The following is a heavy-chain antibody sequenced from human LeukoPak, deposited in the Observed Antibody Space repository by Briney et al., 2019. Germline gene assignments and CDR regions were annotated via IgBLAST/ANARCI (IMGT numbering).Heavy chain of an antibody. CDR2: IYPGDSET. Sequence: GESLKISRKGSGYSFTSYWIGWVRQMPGKGLEWMGIIYPGDSETRYSPSFQGQVTISADKSISTAYLQWSGLKASDTAMYYCARLYASGTLGYWGQGTLVTVSS. CDR1: GYSFTSYW. D-gene: IGHD3-10*01. V-gene: IGHV5-51*01. CDR3: ARLYASGTLGY. J-gene: IGHJ4*02.